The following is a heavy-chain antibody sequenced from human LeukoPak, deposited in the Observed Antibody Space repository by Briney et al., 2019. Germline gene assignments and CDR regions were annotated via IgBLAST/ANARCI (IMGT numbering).Heavy chain of an antibody. J-gene: IGHJ4*02. CDR3: ARGPDYSNYVDY. CDR1: GGSISSGSYY. Sequence: SQTLSLTCTVAGGSISSGSYYWSWIRQPAGKGLEWIGRSATSGTTKYNPSRKSRVTIPVGTSKNQFSLKLRSVTAADTAVYYCARGPDYSNYVDYWGQGTLVTVSS. V-gene: IGHV4-61*02. CDR2: SATSGTT. D-gene: IGHD4-11*01.